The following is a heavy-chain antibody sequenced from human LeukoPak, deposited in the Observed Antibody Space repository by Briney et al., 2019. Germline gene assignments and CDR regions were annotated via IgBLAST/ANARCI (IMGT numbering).Heavy chain of an antibody. Sequence: ASVKVSCKASGGTFSSYAISWVRQAPGQGLEWMGGIIPIFGTANYAQKFQGRVTITADESTSTAYMELSSLRSEDTAVYYCARGSDSSSWYLGLLGYYYGMDVWGKGTTVTVSS. CDR2: IIPIFGTA. D-gene: IGHD6-13*01. CDR3: ARGSDSSSWYLGLLGYYYGMDV. V-gene: IGHV1-69*13. J-gene: IGHJ6*04. CDR1: GGTFSSYA.